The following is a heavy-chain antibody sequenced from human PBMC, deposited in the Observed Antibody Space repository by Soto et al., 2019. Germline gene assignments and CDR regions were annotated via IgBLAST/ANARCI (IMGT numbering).Heavy chain of an antibody. CDR1: GFTFSSYW. J-gene: IGHJ4*02. CDR3: ARDRLNNAYNTFFDY. CDR2: INSDGSST. V-gene: IGHV3-74*01. Sequence: GGSLRLSCAASGFTFSSYWMHWVRQAPGKGLVWVSRINSDGSSTSYADSVKGRFTISRDNAKNTLYLQMNSLRPEDTAVYYCARDRLNNAYNTFFDYWGQGTLVTVSS. D-gene: IGHD1-1*01.